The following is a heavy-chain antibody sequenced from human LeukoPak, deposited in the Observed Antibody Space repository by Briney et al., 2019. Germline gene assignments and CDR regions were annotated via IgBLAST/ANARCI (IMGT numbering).Heavy chain of an antibody. V-gene: IGHV3-7*01. D-gene: IGHD3-10*01. Sequence: PGGSLRLSCAASGFTLSNYWMSWVRQAPGKGLEWVANINQDGSEKYYVDSVKGRFTISRDNSKNTLYLQMNSLRAEDTAVYYCARGSGSSFDYWGQGTLVTVSS. CDR1: GFTLSNYW. CDR2: INQDGSEK. J-gene: IGHJ4*02. CDR3: ARGSGSSFDY.